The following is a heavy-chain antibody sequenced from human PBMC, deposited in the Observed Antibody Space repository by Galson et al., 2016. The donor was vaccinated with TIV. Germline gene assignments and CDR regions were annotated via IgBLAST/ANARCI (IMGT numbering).Heavy chain of an antibody. Sequence: SLRLSCAGSGFTFGDYAVNWVRQAPGKGLEWVGFIRNTVYGGTPEYAASVNGRFTIARDDSKSIYYLQMNNLKTEDTAVYYCSRDRLVDILAGSFDYWGQGTLVTVSS. D-gene: IGHD3-9*01. CDR1: GFTFGDYA. CDR2: IRNTVYGGTP. CDR3: SRDRLVDILAGSFDY. J-gene: IGHJ4*02. V-gene: IGHV3-49*04.